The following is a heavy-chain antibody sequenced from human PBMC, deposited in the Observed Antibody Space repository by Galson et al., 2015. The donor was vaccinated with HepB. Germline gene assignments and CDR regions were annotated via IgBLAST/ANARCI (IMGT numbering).Heavy chain of an antibody. CDR1: GFTFGGYS. CDR3: TKEGGDPEHFYYFFGMDV. Sequence: RLSCAASGFTFGGYSMSWVRQAPGKGLEWVSAISGSGGSRYYADSVKGRFTISRDNSKNTLFLQMNSLRAEDTAIYYCTKEGGDPEHFYYFFGMDVWGQGTTVTVSS. CDR2: ISGSGGSR. D-gene: IGHD2-21*02. J-gene: IGHJ6*01. V-gene: IGHV3-23*01.